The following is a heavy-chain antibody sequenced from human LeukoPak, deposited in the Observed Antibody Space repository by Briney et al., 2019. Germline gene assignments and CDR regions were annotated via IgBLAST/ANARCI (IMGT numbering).Heavy chain of an antibody. Sequence: PGGSLRLSCAASGFTFSSYSMNWVRQAPGKGLEWVANINEDGNKKYYADSVKGRFTISRDNAKNSLSLQMNNLRFEGTAVYYCARIDSRRTFDIWGQGTMVTVSS. CDR2: INEDGNKK. V-gene: IGHV3-7*01. D-gene: IGHD1-14*01. CDR1: GFTFSSYS. J-gene: IGHJ3*02. CDR3: ARIDSRRTFDI.